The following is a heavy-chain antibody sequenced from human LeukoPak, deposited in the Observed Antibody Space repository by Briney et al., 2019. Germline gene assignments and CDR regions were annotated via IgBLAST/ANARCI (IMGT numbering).Heavy chain of an antibody. D-gene: IGHD3-22*01. J-gene: IGHJ4*02. CDR1: GFTFSSYG. Sequence: GGSLRLSCAASGFTFSSYGMHWVRQAPGKGLEWVAVIWYDGSNKYYADSVKGRFTISRDNSKNTLYLQMNSLRAEDTAVYYCAGLISSGYYGALDYWGQGTLVTVSS. V-gene: IGHV3-33*01. CDR3: AGLISSGYYGALDY. CDR2: IWYDGSNK.